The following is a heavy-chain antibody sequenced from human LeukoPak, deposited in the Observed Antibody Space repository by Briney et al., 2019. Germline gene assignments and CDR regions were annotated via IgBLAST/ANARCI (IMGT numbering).Heavy chain of an antibody. Sequence: GGSLRLSCAASGLTFSSYWMSWVRQAPGKGLEWVANIKQDGSEKYYVDSVKGRFTISRDNAKNSLYLQMNSLRAEDTAVYYCAREGLAHDFWSGPDAFDIWGQGTMVTVSS. V-gene: IGHV3-7*01. CDR3: AREGLAHDFWSGPDAFDI. J-gene: IGHJ3*02. CDR2: IKQDGSEK. CDR1: GLTFSSYW. D-gene: IGHD3-3*01.